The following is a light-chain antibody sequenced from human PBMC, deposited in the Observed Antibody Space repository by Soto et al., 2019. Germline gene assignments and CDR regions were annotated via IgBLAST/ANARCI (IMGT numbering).Light chain of an antibody. CDR2: AAS. J-gene: IGKJ4*01. CDR1: QSISSY. Sequence: DIQMTQSPSSLSASVGDRVTITCRASQSISSYLNWYQQKPGKAPKLLIYAASSLQSGVPSRFRGSGSGPEFTSTISSLHPDDFPTSYCQHYTGYFEPFGKGNKV. CDR3: QHYTGYFEP. V-gene: IGKV1-39*01.